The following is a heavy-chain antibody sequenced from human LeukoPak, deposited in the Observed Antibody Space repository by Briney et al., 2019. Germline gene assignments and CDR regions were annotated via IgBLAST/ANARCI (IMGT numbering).Heavy chain of an antibody. Sequence: SEPLSLTCTVSGGSISSYYWSWIRQPPGKGLEWIGYIYYSGSTNYNPSLKSRVTISVDTSKNQFSLKLSSVTAADTAVYYCARDRIGFDYWGQGTLVTVSS. CDR3: ARDRIGFDY. CDR2: IYYSGST. D-gene: IGHD2/OR15-2a*01. V-gene: IGHV4-59*01. J-gene: IGHJ4*02. CDR1: GGSISSYY.